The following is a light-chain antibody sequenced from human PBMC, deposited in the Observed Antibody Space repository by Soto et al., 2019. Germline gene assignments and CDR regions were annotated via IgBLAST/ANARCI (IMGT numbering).Light chain of an antibody. J-gene: IGKJ1*01. CDR3: QQSYASPGT. V-gene: IGKV1-39*01. CDR1: QSISNY. Sequence: DIQMTQSPSTLSASVGDRVTITCRASQSISNYLNWYQHKPGKAPNLLIYGASHLRSGVPTRFSGSGTGTSFPLIINSLQRDDVATYYCQQSYASPGTFGRGTKVELK. CDR2: GAS.